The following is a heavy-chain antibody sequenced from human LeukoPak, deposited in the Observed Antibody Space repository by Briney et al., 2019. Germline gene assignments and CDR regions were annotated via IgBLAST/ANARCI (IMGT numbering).Heavy chain of an antibody. V-gene: IGHV3-23*01. CDR1: GLTFSSYA. D-gene: IGHD3-16*01. J-gene: IGHJ4*02. CDR2: ISGIGGSA. Sequence: GGSLRLSCAASGLTFSSYAMTWVRQAPGKGLEWVSAISGIGGSAFYADFVKGRFTISRDNSKNTLYLQMNSLRAEDTAVYYCAKSSKAVMYYFDYWGQGALVTVSS. CDR3: AKSSKAVMYYFDY.